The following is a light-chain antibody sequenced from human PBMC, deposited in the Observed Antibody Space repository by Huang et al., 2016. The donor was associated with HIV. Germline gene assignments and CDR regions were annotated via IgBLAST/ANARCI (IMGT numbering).Light chain of an antibody. CDR1: QNINTY. Sequence: DILLTQSPSSLSASVGDRVTITCRASQNINTYLNWYQQKPGTAPNLLIHSASTLQTWVPSMFSGSGSGTDFTLTVNSLQPEDSATYYCQQGYSALITFGQGTRL. CDR2: SAS. J-gene: IGKJ5*01. CDR3: QQGYSALIT. V-gene: IGKV1-39*01.